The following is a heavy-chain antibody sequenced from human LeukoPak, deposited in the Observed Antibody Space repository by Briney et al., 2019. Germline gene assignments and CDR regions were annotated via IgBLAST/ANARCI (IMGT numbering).Heavy chain of an antibody. CDR1: GFTFSRYG. Sequence: PGGSLRLSCAASGFTFSRYGMHWVRQAPGKGLEWVSYISSSSSTIYYADSVNGRFTISRDNAKNSLYLQMNSLRAEDTAVYYCARDSALKWGQGTLVTVSS. CDR3: ARDSALK. J-gene: IGHJ4*02. CDR2: ISSSSSTI. V-gene: IGHV3-48*01.